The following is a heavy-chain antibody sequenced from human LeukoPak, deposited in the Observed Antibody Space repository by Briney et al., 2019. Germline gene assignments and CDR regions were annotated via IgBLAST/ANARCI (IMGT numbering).Heavy chain of an antibody. CDR3: ARHEALAARPNWFDP. D-gene: IGHD6-6*01. V-gene: IGHV4-39*01. CDR1: SGSLTSSSYY. Sequence: PSETLSLTCSVSSGSLTSSSYYWGWIRQPPGEGLEWIVSIYDSGSTYSNPSLKSRLTISVDTSKNQFSLKLSSVPAAETAVTDRARHEALAARPNWFDPWGDGTLVSVSS. J-gene: IGHJ5*02. CDR2: IYDSGST.